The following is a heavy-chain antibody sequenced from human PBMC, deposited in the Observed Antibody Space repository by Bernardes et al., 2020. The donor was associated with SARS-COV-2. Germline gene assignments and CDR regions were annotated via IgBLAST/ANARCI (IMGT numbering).Heavy chain of an antibody. Sequence: GGSLRLSCIVSGFNFNDYWMSWVRQVPGKGLEWVANIKQDGSEKYYVDSVKGRFTISRDNAKNSLFLQMNSLRAEDTALYYCARDPYYDSSAYYSGYNWFDPWGQGTLVTVSS. CDR2: IKQDGSEK. D-gene: IGHD3-22*01. J-gene: IGHJ5*02. V-gene: IGHV3-7*01. CDR1: GFNFNDYW. CDR3: ARDPYYDSSAYYSGYNWFDP.